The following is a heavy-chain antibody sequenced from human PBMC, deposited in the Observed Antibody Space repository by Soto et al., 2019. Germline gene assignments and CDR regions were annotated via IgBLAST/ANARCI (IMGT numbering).Heavy chain of an antibody. J-gene: IGHJ4*01. Sequence: SSVMFSLNASGGAFSNCAMNWVRQAPGQGLDWMGGIIPLFGTPNYAQKFQGGVTFTAHKSTRTAYMELRSLRSDHTAVYYWATGWETVGTTTPFAYWG. V-gene: IGHV1-69*06. CDR2: IIPLFGTP. D-gene: IGHD1-26*01. CDR3: ATGWETVGTTTPFAY. CDR1: GGAFSNCA.